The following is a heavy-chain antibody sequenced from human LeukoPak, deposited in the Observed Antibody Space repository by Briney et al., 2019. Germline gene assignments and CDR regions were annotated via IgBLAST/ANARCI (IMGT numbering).Heavy chain of an antibody. D-gene: IGHD5-18*01. Sequence: PGGSLRLACAASGFTFRSYWMHWVRQAPGRGLVWVSNINRDRSSTNYADSVEGRITTSGDNTKNTLLLKISSRRAEDAAEYYWARERTYSFDYWGQGTLVTVSS. J-gene: IGHJ4*02. CDR1: GFTFRSYW. CDR3: ARERTYSFDY. CDR2: INRDRSST. V-gene: IGHV3-74*01.